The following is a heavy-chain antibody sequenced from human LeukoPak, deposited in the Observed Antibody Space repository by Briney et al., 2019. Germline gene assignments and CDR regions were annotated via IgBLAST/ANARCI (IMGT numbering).Heavy chain of an antibody. Sequence: SETLSLTCSASDGSINSYYWNWIRRPPGKGLERIGYIYYNGNTNYSPSLKSRVTMSVDTSKNLFSLKVSSVTAADTAVYYCARGRSNYYGMDVWGQGTTVTVSS. CDR1: DGSINSYY. CDR3: ARGRSNYYGMDV. J-gene: IGHJ6*02. D-gene: IGHD1-26*01. V-gene: IGHV4-59*01. CDR2: IYYNGNT.